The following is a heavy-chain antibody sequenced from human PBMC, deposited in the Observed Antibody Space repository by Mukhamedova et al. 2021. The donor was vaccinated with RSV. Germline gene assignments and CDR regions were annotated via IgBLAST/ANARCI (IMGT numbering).Heavy chain of an antibody. D-gene: IGHD1-20*01. Sequence: INGDETTITYADSVKGRFTISRDNAKNTLYLQMNSLRPEDPAVYYCARWIYNCKDGFDYWGQGALVTVSS. V-gene: IGHV3-74*03. CDR3: ARWIYNCKDGFDY. CDR2: INGDETTI. J-gene: IGHJ4*02.